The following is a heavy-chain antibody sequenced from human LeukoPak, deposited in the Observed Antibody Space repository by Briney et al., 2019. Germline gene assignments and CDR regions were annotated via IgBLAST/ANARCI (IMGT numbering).Heavy chain of an antibody. D-gene: IGHD5-12*01. Sequence: GGTLRLSCAASGFTFSSYGMSWVRQAPGKGLEWVSAISGSGGSTYYADSVKGRFTISRDNSKNTLYLQMNSLRAEDTAVYYCAKDGLRYSYYYYYMDVWGKGTTVTVSS. CDR1: GFTFSSYG. V-gene: IGHV3-23*01. J-gene: IGHJ6*03. CDR3: AKDGLRYSYYYYYMDV. CDR2: ISGSGGST.